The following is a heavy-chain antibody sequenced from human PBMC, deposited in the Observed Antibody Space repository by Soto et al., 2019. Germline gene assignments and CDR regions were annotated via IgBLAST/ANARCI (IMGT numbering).Heavy chain of an antibody. Sequence: QITLTESGPTLVKPTQTLTLTCTFSGISLTNSGVGVSWIRQPPGKALEWLAVIYWDDAKHFSPSQKSWLTITKDTSKNQVVLTMTNMDSVDTATYFCAQMDFDLYGMDVWGQGTTVIVSS. CDR3: AQMDFDLYGMDV. J-gene: IGHJ6*02. CDR1: GISLTNSGVG. V-gene: IGHV2-5*02. CDR2: IYWDDAK. D-gene: IGHD3-9*01.